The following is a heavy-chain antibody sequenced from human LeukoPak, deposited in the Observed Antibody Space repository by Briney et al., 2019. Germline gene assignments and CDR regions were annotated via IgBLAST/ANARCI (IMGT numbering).Heavy chain of an antibody. Sequence: GGSLRLSCAASGVTVSSNYMSWVRQAPGKGLEWVSVIYSGGSTYYADSVKGRFTISRDNSKNTLYLQMNSLRAEDTAVYYCARDYRSYGMDVWGQGTTVTVSS. CDR2: IYSGGST. V-gene: IGHV3-53*01. CDR1: GVTVSSNY. D-gene: IGHD4-11*01. CDR3: ARDYRSYGMDV. J-gene: IGHJ6*02.